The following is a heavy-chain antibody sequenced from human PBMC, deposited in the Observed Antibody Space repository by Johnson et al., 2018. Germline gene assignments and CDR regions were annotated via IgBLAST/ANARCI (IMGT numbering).Heavy chain of an antibody. CDR1: GFTFSSYS. J-gene: IGHJ3*02. D-gene: IGHD5-18*01. V-gene: IGHV3-21*04. CDR3: ARGIQLCSKLEDASDI. Sequence: VQLQESGGGVVQPGRSLRLSCAASGFTFSSYSMNWVRQAPGKGLEWVSSISSSSSYIYYADSVQGRFTISKDNAKNSLYRQMNSLRAEDTAVYYCARGIQLCSKLEDASDIWGQGTMVTVSS. CDR2: ISSSSSYI.